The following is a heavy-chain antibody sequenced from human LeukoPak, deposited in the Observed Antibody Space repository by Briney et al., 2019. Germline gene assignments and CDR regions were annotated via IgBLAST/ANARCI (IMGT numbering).Heavy chain of an antibody. J-gene: IGHJ4*02. Sequence: GGSLRLSCAASGFTFSSYSMNWVRQAPGKGLEWVSSMSSSSGLIYYGDSVKGRFTVSRDNAKRSQYLQMNSLRADDTAVYYCAREFDGSASGAGYWGQGTLVTVSS. D-gene: IGHD1-26*01. CDR1: GFTFSSYS. CDR2: MSSSSGLI. V-gene: IGHV3-21*01. CDR3: AREFDGSASGAGY.